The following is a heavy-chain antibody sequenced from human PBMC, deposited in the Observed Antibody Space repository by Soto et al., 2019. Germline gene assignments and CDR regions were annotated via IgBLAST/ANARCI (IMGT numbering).Heavy chain of an antibody. D-gene: IGHD6-19*01. J-gene: IGHJ4*02. CDR2: IWYDGSNK. V-gene: IGHV3-33*06. Sequence: PGGSLRLSCAASGFTFSSYGMHWVRQAPGKGLEWVAVIWYDGSNKYYADSVKGRFTISRDNSKNTLYLQMNRLRAEDTAVYYCAKGLSSGWYDYWGQGTLVTVSS. CDR3: AKGLSSGWYDY. CDR1: GFTFSSYG.